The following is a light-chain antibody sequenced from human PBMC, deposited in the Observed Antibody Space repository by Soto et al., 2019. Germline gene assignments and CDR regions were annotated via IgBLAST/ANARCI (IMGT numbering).Light chain of an antibody. V-gene: IGKV3-15*01. CDR1: QRVSRN. Sequence: EIVMTQSPATLSVSPGERATLSCRASQRVSRNLAWYQQKPGQAPRLLIYGASTRATGIPARFSGSGSETEFTLTISSLQPEDFATYYCQQSSSFPFTFGPGTKVDIK. CDR2: GAS. CDR3: QQSSSFPFT. J-gene: IGKJ3*01.